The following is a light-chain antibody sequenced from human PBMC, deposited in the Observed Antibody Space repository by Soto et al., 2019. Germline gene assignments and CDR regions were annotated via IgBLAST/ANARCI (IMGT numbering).Light chain of an antibody. CDR1: QSLLNSDGNTY. CDR2: KVS. Sequence: DVVLTQSPLSLPVTPGQAASLSCRSSQSLLNSDGNTYLTWFQQRPGQSPRRLIYKVSNRDSGVPDRFSGSGSGTDFTLKISRVEAEDVGIYYCMQGTHWPTFGQGTRLEI. V-gene: IGKV2-30*01. CDR3: MQGTHWPT. J-gene: IGKJ5*01.